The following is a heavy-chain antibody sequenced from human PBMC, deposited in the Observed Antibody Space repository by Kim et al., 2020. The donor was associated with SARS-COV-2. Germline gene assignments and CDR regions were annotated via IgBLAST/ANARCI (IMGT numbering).Heavy chain of an antibody. Sequence: NPSLKSRVTISVDTSKNQFSLKLSSVTAADTAVYYCARRGMVRGQYGASPWGQGTLVTVSS. J-gene: IGHJ5*02. V-gene: IGHV4-34*01. D-gene: IGHD3-10*01. CDR3: ARRGMVRGQYGASP.